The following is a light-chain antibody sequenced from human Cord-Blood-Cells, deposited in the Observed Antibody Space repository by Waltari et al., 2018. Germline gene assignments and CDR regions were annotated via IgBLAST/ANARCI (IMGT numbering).Light chain of an antibody. CDR2: DAS. V-gene: IGKV3-11*01. CDR3: QQRSNWPT. J-gene: IGKJ3*01. Sequence: EIVLTQSPATLSLSPGERATLSCRASQSVSSYLAWYQQKPGQAPRLLIYDASNRATAIPARCSGTGSETAFTLTIISLEPEDFAVYHCQQRSNWPTFGPGTKVEIK. CDR1: QSVSSY.